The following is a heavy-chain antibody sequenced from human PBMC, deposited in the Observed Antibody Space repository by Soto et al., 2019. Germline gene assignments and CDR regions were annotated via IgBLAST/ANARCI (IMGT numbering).Heavy chain of an antibody. CDR3: AKAAVSGDYSSNLDH. V-gene: IGHV1-18*01. CDR1: GYTFTTYG. CDR2: INNYNGNT. Sequence: QVQLVQSGPEVKKPGASVKVSCKASGYTFTTYGISWVRQAPGQGLEWMGWINNYNGNTAYAQRFQGRFTVTTDTYTSTAYMALTNLRSDDTAVYYCAKAAVSGDYSSNLDHWGQGTLVAVSS. J-gene: IGHJ4*02. D-gene: IGHD4-4*01.